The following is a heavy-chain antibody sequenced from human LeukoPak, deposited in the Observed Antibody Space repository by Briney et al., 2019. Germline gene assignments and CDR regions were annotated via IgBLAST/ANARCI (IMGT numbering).Heavy chain of an antibody. Sequence: GGSLRLSCAASGFTFSSYAMSWVRQAPGKGLEWVSGIGASGDSTYYADSVKGRFTISRDNSKNTLYLQMNSLRAEDTAVYYCAKVSGNVVVVAALSYWGQGTLVTVSS. J-gene: IGHJ4*02. CDR3: AKVSGNVVVVAALSY. D-gene: IGHD2-15*01. CDR1: GFTFSSYA. V-gene: IGHV3-23*01. CDR2: IGASGDST.